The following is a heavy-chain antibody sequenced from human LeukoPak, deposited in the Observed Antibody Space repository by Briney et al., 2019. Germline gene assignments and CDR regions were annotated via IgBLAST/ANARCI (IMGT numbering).Heavy chain of an antibody. V-gene: IGHV4-59*08. Sequence: SSETLSLTCTVSDGSISSYYWSWIRQPPGKGLEWIGYICYSGSTTYNRSLKSRLTISVDTSENPFSLKQSSVTAADKAVYYCARRPGSSGWNREYYFDYGGQGTLVTVSS. CDR3: ARRPGSSGWNREYYFDY. D-gene: IGHD6-19*01. CDR2: ICYSGST. J-gene: IGHJ4*02. CDR1: DGSISSYY.